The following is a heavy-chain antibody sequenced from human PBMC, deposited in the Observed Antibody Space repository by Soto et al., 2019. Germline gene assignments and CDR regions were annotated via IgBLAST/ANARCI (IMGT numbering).Heavy chain of an antibody. CDR1: GGTFSSYA. D-gene: IGHD3-10*01. V-gene: IGHV1-69*13. J-gene: IGHJ4*02. CDR3: SDVRGFGELHLDC. Sequence: SVKVSCKASGGTFSSYAISWVRQAPGQGLEWLGGIISIFGTANYAQKFQSRVTITADESTSAAYMELSSLRSEHTAAYYCSDVRGFGELHLDCRGQGPLGAVAS. CDR2: IISIFGTA.